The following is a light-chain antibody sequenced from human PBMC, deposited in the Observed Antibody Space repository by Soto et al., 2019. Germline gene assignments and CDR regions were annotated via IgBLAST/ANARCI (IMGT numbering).Light chain of an antibody. J-gene: IGKJ1*01. CDR1: QTITRGY. Sequence: EIVLTQSLGTLSLSPGERATLSCRASQTITRGYLAWYQQKPGQAPRLLIYGASIRATGIPDRFSGSGSGTDFTLTISRLEPEDCAVYYCQQCSFSPRTFGPGTKVEL. CDR3: QQCSFSPRT. CDR2: GAS. V-gene: IGKV3-20*01.